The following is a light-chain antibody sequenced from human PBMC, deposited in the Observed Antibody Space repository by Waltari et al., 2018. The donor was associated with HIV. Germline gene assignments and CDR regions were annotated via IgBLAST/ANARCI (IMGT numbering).Light chain of an antibody. V-gene: IGLV2-8*01. CDR2: EVT. CDR3: SSYAGSNNVV. J-gene: IGLJ2*01. CDR1: SSDVGAYNP. Sequence: QSALTQPPSASGSPGQSVTISCPGTSSDVGAYNPVSWYQQHPGKAPKLLISEVTKRPSGVPDRFSGSKSGNTASLTVSGLQAEDEADFYCSSYAGSNNVVFGGGTKLTVL.